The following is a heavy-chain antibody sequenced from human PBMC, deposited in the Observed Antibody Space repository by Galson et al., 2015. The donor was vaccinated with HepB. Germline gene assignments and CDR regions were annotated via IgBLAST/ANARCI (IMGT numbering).Heavy chain of an antibody. Sequence: QSGAEVKKPGESLKISCKGSGYNFASYWIGWVRQMPGKGLEWMGIVYPGDSDTKYSPSFQGQVTMSADKSINTAYLQWNSLKASDTAIYYCARLLGLRARTDVWGKGTTVIVSS. CDR3: ARLLGLRARTDV. D-gene: IGHD2-15*01. CDR1: GYNFASYW. V-gene: IGHV5-51*01. J-gene: IGHJ6*04. CDR2: VYPGDSDT.